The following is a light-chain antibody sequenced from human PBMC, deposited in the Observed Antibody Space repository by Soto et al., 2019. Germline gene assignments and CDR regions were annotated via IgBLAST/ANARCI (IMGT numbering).Light chain of an antibody. CDR3: QQSYSTPRT. Sequence: DIQMTQSPSSLSASVGDRVTITCRASQSISNYLNWYQQKPGIAPKLLIYGASSLQSGVTSRVSGSGYGTDFTLTISSLQPEDFATYYCQQSYSTPRTFGGGTKVEIK. J-gene: IGKJ4*01. V-gene: IGKV1-39*01. CDR2: GAS. CDR1: QSISNY.